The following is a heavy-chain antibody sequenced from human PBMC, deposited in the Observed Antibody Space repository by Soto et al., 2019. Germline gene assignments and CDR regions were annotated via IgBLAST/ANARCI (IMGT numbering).Heavy chain of an antibody. D-gene: IGHD2-2*01. J-gene: IGHJ6*02. CDR3: ASQGGDIVLVPAAHGHYYGMDV. Sequence: ASVKVSCKASGYTFTSYGISWVRQAPGQGLEWMGWISAYNGNTNYVQKLQGRVTMTTDTSTSTAYMELRSLRSDDTAVYYCASQGGDIVLVPAAHGHYYGMDVWGQGTTVTVS. V-gene: IGHV1-18*01. CDR1: GYTFTSYG. CDR2: ISAYNGNT.